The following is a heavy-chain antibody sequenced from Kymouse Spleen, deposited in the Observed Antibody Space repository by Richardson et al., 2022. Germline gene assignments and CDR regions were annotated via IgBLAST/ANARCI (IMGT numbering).Heavy chain of an antibody. CDR2: IKQDGSEK. J-gene: IGHJ5*02. CDR3: ALMTTVQLVRP. Sequence: EVQLVESGGGLVQPGGSLRLSCAASGFTFSSYWMSWVRQAPGKGLEWVANIKQDGSEKYYVDSVKGRFTISRDNAKNSLYLQMNSLRAEDTAVYYCALMTTVQLVRPLGPGNPGHRLL. CDR1: GFTFSSYW. V-gene: IGHV3-7*01. D-gene: IGHD4-11,IGHD4-11*01.